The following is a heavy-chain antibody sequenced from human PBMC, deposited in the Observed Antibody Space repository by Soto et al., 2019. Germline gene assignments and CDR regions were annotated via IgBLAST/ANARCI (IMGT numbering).Heavy chain of an antibody. CDR1: GYTFTSYD. CDR2: MNPNSGNT. J-gene: IGHJ4*02. D-gene: IGHD3-3*01. V-gene: IGHV1-8*01. Sequence: QVQLVQSGAEVKKPGASVKVSCKASGYTFTSYDINWVRQATGQGREWMGWMNPNSGNTGYAQKFQGRVTMTMNTSISTAYMELSSLRSEDTAVYYCARGTYTHYDFWSGRSSYYFDYWGQGTLVTVSS. CDR3: ARGTYTHYDFWSGRSSYYFDY.